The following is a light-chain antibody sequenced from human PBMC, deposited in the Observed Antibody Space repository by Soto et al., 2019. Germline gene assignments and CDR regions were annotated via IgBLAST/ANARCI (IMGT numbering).Light chain of an antibody. CDR3: QQYNNWPLS. CDR2: GAS. J-gene: IGKJ1*01. Sequence: EIVMTQSPAPRSVSPGERATLSCRASQSVSSNLAWYQHKPGQAPRLLIYGASTRATDIPARFSGSGSGTEFTLTISSLQSEDFAVYYCQQYNNWPLSFGQGTKVDIK. CDR1: QSVSSN. V-gene: IGKV3D-15*01.